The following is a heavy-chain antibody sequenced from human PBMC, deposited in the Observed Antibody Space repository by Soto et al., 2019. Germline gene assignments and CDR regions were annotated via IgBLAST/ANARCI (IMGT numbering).Heavy chain of an antibody. D-gene: IGHD2-15*01. CDR2: INHSGST. Sequence: QVQLQQWGAGLLKPSETLSLTCAVYGGSFSGYYWTWIRQPPGKGLEWIGEINHSGSTNYNPSLKSRVTISVDTSKNQFSLKLSSVTAAGTAVYYCARGGEIVVVVSTTGRYFDYWGQGTLVTVSS. V-gene: IGHV4-34*01. CDR3: ARGGEIVVVVSTTGRYFDY. J-gene: IGHJ4*02. CDR1: GGSFSGYY.